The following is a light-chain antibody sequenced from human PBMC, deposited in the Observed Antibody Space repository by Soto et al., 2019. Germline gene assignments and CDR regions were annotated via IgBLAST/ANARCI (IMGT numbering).Light chain of an antibody. V-gene: IGKV3-15*01. CDR2: DAS. Sequence: DIVMTQYPAKIAVSSCEITPSVCSDSRSVSNNIAWYQQKVGQAPRLLIYDASTRATGIPARFSGSGSGTEFSLTISSLQSEDFAVYYCQQYKSWPPITFGQGTRLEIK. CDR1: RSVSNN. J-gene: IGKJ5*01. CDR3: QQYKSWPPIT.